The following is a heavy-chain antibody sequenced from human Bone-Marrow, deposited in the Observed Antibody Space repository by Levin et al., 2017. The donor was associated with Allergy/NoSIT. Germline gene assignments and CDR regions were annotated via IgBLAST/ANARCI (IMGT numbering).Heavy chain of an antibody. CDR1: GFTFSSYA. CDR2: ISYDGSNK. CDR3: ARELPNYDFWSGYWGRGRGDYYYGMDV. D-gene: IGHD3-3*01. Sequence: GGSLRLSCAASGFTFSSYAMHWVRQAPGKGLEWVAVISYDGSNKYYADSVKGRFTISRDNSKNTLYLQMNSLRAEDTAVYYCARELPNYDFWSGYWGRGRGDYYYGMDVWGQGTTVTVSS. V-gene: IGHV3-30*04. J-gene: IGHJ6*02.